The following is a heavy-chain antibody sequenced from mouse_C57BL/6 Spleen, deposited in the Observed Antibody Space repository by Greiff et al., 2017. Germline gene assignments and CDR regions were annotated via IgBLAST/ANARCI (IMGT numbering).Heavy chain of an antibody. CDR1: GFTFSSYA. Sequence: EVKLQESGGGLVKPGGSLKLSCAASGFTFSSYAMSWVRQTPEKRLEWVATISDGGSYTYYPDNVKGRFTISRDNAKNNLYLQMSHLKSEDTAMYYCARERHFDYWGQGTTLTVSS. J-gene: IGHJ2*01. CDR3: ARERHFDY. CDR2: ISDGGSYT. V-gene: IGHV5-4*01.